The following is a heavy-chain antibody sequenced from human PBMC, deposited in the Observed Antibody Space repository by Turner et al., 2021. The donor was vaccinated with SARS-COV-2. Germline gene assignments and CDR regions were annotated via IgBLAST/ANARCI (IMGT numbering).Heavy chain of an antibody. V-gene: IGHV3-30*04. CDR3: ARTKGGNYLDAFDI. J-gene: IGHJ3*02. CDR2: ISYDGSNK. CDR1: GFTFSSYV. Sequence: QVQLVESGGGVVQPGRSLRLSCAASGFTFSSYVMHWVRQAPGKGLEWVAVISYDGSNKYYADSVRGRFTISRDNSKNTLYLQMNSLRAEDTAVYYCARTKGGNYLDAFDIWGQGTMVTVSS. D-gene: IGHD1-26*01.